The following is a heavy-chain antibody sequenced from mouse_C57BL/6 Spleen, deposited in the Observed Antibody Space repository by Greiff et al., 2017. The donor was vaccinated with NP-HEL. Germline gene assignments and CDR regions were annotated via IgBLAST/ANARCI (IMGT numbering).Heavy chain of an antibody. CDR3: ARWLLGPGYGDV. CDR1: GYTFTGYW. J-gene: IGHJ1*03. D-gene: IGHD4-1*01. V-gene: IGHV1-9*01. CDR2: ILPGSGST. Sequence: VQLQQSGAELMKPGASVKLSCKATGYTFTGYWIEWVKQRPGHGLEWIGEILPGSGSTNYHEKFKGKATFTAYTYSNTASMQLSSLTTEDSAIYYFARWLLGPGYGDVWGKGTTLTVSS.